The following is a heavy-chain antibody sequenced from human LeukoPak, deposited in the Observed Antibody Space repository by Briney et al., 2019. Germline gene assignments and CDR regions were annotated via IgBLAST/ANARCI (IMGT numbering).Heavy chain of an antibody. D-gene: IGHD3-9*01. V-gene: IGHV4-39*01. CDR1: GGSISSSSYY. Sequence: SETLSLTCTVSGGSISSSSYYWGWIRQPPGRGLEWIGSIYYSGSTYYNPSLKSRVTISVDTSKNQFSLKLSSVTAADTAVYYCAGSRLVIPDYWGQGTLVTVSS. CDR2: IYYSGST. J-gene: IGHJ4*02. CDR3: AGSRLVIPDY.